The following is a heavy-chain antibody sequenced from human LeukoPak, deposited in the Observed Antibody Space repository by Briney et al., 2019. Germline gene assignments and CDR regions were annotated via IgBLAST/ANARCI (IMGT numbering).Heavy chain of an antibody. CDR2: ISYDGGNK. V-gene: IGHV3-30*18. J-gene: IGHJ4*02. CDR3: AKDSSLAAADY. D-gene: IGHD6-13*01. Sequence: GRSLRLSCAASGFTFSNYGMHWVRQAPGKGLEWVAVISYDGGNKYYADSVKGRFTISRDNSKNTLYLQMNSLRAEDTAVYYCAKDSSLAAADYWGQGTLVTVSS. CDR1: GFTFSNYG.